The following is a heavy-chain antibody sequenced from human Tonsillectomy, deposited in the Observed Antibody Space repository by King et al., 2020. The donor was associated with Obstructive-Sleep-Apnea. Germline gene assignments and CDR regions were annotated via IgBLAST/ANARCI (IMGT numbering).Heavy chain of an antibody. CDR3: ARDRDCRSTSCFFGMDV. CDR2: INSDGGTT. CDR1: GFTFRSYW. D-gene: IGHD2-2*01. V-gene: IGHV3-74*01. Sequence: VQLVESGGGLVQPGGALRLSCAASGFTFRSYWMHWVRQAPGKGLVWVSRINSDGGTTTQADYVKGRFPTPRDNANHTLHLQMSSLRAEDTAVYFCARDRDCRSTSCFFGMDVWGQGTTVTVSS. J-gene: IGHJ6*02.